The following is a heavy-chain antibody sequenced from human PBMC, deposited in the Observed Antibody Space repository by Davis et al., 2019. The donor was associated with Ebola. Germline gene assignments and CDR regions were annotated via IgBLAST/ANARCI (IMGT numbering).Heavy chain of an antibody. CDR1: GFTFSSCA. Sequence: GGSLRLSCSASGFTFSSCAMHWVRQAPGKGLESVSRISTNGETTYYAESVKGRFTISRDNSKDTLYLQMRSLRTEDTAVYYCVKDRFTVVVVHGGFDYWGQGTLVTVSS. CDR2: ISTNGETT. CDR3: VKDRFTVVVVHGGFDY. V-gene: IGHV3-64D*06. J-gene: IGHJ4*02. D-gene: IGHD2-15*01.